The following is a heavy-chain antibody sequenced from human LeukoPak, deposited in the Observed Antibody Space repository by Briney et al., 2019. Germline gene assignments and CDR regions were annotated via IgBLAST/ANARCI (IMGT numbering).Heavy chain of an antibody. Sequence: SETLSLTCTVSGGSISSSSYYWSWIRQPPGKGLEWIGYIYYSGSTNYNPSLKSRVTISVDTSKNQFSLKLSSVTAADTAVYYCARDGLNWFDPWGQGTLVTVSS. V-gene: IGHV4-61*01. CDR1: GGSISSSSYY. CDR2: IYYSGST. J-gene: IGHJ5*02. CDR3: ARDGLNWFDP.